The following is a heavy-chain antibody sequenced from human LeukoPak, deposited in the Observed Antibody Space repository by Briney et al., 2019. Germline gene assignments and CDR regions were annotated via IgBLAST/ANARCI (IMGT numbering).Heavy chain of an antibody. V-gene: IGHV3-48*03. D-gene: IGHD2-2*03. CDR2: ISSSGSTI. J-gene: IGHJ4*02. CDR3: ARGGGYCSSTSCYGRDFDY. Sequence: PGGSLRLSCAASGFTFSSYEMNWVRQAPGKGPEWVSYISSSGSTIYYADSVKGRFTISRDNAKNSLYLQMNSLRAEDTAVYYCARGGGYCSSTSCYGRDFDYWGQGTLVTVSS. CDR1: GFTFSSYE.